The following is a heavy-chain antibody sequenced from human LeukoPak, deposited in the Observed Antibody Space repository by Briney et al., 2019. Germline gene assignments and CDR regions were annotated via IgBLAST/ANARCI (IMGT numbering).Heavy chain of an antibody. CDR1: GFTVSSNY. D-gene: IGHD4-17*01. V-gene: IGHV3-66*01. CDR2: IYTGGST. CDR3: AREGTTVTTYGTYAY. J-gene: IGHJ4*02. Sequence: PGGSLRLSCAASGFTVSSNYMSWVRQAPGKGLEWVSAIYTGGSTYYADSVKGRFTISRDNSKNTVYLQMNSLRAEDTAVYYCAREGTTVTTYGTYAYWGQGTQVTVSS.